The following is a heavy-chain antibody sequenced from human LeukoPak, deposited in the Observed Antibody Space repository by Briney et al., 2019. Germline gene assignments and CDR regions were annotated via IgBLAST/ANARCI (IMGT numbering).Heavy chain of an antibody. CDR3: AREDPRTKVPEGLDV. CDR1: GGSISHYY. J-gene: IGHJ6*02. Sequence: SETLSLTCTVSGGSISHYYWSWIRQPPGKGLEWIGYIYYSGTTNYNPSLKSRVTISVDTSKNQFSLKLNSVTAADTAVYYCAREDPRTKVPEGLDVWGQGTTVTVSS. CDR2: IYYSGTT. D-gene: IGHD4/OR15-4a*01. V-gene: IGHV4-59*01.